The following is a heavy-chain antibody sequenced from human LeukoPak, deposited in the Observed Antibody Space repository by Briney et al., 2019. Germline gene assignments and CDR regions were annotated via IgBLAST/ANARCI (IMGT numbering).Heavy chain of an antibody. CDR2: IYVSGST. V-gene: IGHV4-59*01. Sequence: SETLSLTCSVSGGSFSNYYWSWIRQPPGKGLEWVGYIYVSGSTNYNPSLKSRVTISVDTSKNQFSLNLSSVTAADTAIYYCARVVRYYDFWSGYFDYWGQGTLVTVSS. CDR3: ARVVRYYDFWSGYFDY. CDR1: GGSFSNYY. J-gene: IGHJ4*02. D-gene: IGHD3-3*01.